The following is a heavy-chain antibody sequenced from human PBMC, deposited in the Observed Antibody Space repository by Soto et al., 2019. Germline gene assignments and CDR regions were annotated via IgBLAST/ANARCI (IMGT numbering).Heavy chain of an antibody. CDR2: INPSGGST. V-gene: IGHV1-46*01. J-gene: IGHJ4*02. CDR1: GYTFTSYY. D-gene: IGHD3-10*01. Sequence: GASVKVSCKASGYTFTSYYMHWVRQAPGQGLEWMGIINPSGGSTSYAQKFQGRVTMTRDTSTSTVYMELSSLRSEDTAVYYCARPSMVRGVISFLLDYWGQGTLVTVSS. CDR3: ARPSMVRGVISFLLDY.